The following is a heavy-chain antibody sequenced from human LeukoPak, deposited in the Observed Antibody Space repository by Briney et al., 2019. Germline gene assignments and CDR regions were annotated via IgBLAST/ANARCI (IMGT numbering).Heavy chain of an antibody. V-gene: IGHV4-59*08. D-gene: IGHD1-26*01. CDR1: GGSFSSYY. CDR2: IYYSGST. CDR3: ARAGSIVGATIDY. Sequence: SETLSLTCAVYGGSFSSYYWSWIRQPPGKGLEWIGYIYYSGSTNYNPSLKSRVTISVDTSKNQFSLKLSSVTAADTAVYYCARAGSIVGATIDYWGQGTLVTVSS. J-gene: IGHJ4*02.